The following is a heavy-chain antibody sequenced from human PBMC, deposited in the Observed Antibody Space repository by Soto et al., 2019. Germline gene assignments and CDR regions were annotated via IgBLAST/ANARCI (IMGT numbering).Heavy chain of an antibody. Sequence: QVQLVQSGAEVKKPGASVKVSCKASGYTFTSYDINWVRQATGQGLEWMGWMNPNSGNTGYAQKFQGRVTMTRNTSISTAYMELSSLRSEDTAVYYCAGGGALLEDYYYYYYYMDVWGKGTTVTVSS. J-gene: IGHJ6*03. CDR2: MNPNSGNT. CDR3: AGGGALLEDYYYYYYYMDV. V-gene: IGHV1-8*01. CDR1: GYTFTSYD. D-gene: IGHD3-10*01.